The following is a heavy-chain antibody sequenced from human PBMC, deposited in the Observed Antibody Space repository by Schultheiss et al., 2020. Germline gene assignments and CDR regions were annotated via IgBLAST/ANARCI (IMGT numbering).Heavy chain of an antibody. Sequence: ASVKVSCKASGYTFTGYYMHWVRQAPGQRLEWMGWINPNSGGTNYAQKFQGWVTMTRDTSISTAYMELSRLRSDDTAVYYCARARGRGGSYFDYWGQGTLVTVSS. CDR3: ARARGRGGSYFDY. J-gene: IGHJ4*02. CDR1: GYTFTGYY. CDR2: INPNSGGT. D-gene: IGHD1-26*01. V-gene: IGHV1-2*04.